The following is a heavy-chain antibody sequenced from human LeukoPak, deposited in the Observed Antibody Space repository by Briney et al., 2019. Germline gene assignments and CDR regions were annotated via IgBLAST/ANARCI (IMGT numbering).Heavy chain of an antibody. Sequence: GGSLRLSCAASGFTFSSYSMNWVRQAPGKGLEWVSSISSSSSYIYYADSVKGRFTISRDNAKNSLYLQMNSLRVEDTAVYYCARDFPNFGVATYWGQGTLVTVSS. D-gene: IGHD3-3*01. J-gene: IGHJ4*02. CDR2: ISSSSSYI. V-gene: IGHV3-21*01. CDR3: ARDFPNFGVATY. CDR1: GFTFSSYS.